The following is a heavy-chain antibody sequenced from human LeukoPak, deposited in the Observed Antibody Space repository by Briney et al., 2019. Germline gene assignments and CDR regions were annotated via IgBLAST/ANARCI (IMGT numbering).Heavy chain of an antibody. CDR1: GGTFSSYA. D-gene: IGHD3-3*01. J-gene: IGHJ6*03. CDR3: ASDAINIGYYGSWSGYPPEAYYYYYMDV. Sequence: GSSLKVSCTASGGTFSSYAISWVRQAPGQGLEWMGGIIPIFGTANYAQTFQGRVTITADDSTSTAYMELSSLRSEDTAVYYCASDAINIGYYGSWSGYPPEAYYYYYMDVWGKGTTVTVS. CDR2: IIPIFGTA. V-gene: IGHV1-69*01.